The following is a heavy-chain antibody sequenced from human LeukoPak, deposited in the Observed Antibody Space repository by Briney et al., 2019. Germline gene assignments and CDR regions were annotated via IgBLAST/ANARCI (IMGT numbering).Heavy chain of an antibody. CDR3: VREIAVAGTDDAFDI. Sequence: GGSLRLSCAASGFTFSSYGMSWVRQAPGKGLEWVSAISGSGGSTYYADSVKGRFTISRDNSKNTLYLQMNSLRAEDTALYYCVREIAVAGTDDAFDIWGQGTMVTVSS. CDR2: ISGSGGST. V-gene: IGHV3-23*01. J-gene: IGHJ3*02. CDR1: GFTFSSYG. D-gene: IGHD6-19*01.